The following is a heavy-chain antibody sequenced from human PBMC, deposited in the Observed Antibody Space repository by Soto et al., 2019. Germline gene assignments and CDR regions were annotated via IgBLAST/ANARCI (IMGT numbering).Heavy chain of an antibody. CDR2: IYYSGST. CDR3: ARAVGLPARHPTRYYYSGMDV. V-gene: IGHV4-59*01. CDR1: GGSICSYY. D-gene: IGHD6-6*01. Sequence: PSETLSLTCTVSGGSICSYYWSWIRQPPANRLDWIGYIYYSGSTNYNPSLKSRVTISVDTSKNQFSLKLSSVTAADTAVYYCARAVGLPARHPTRYYYSGMDVWGQGTTVTVSS. J-gene: IGHJ6*02.